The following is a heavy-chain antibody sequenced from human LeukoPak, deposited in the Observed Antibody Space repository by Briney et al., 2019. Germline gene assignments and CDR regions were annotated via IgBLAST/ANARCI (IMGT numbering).Heavy chain of an antibody. CDR1: GGSISSGDYS. CDR3: ARDIVVVPAARGDWFDP. V-gene: IGHV4-30-4*01. J-gene: IGHJ5*02. D-gene: IGHD2-2*01. Sequence: PSQTLSLTCTVSGGSISSGDYSWSWIRQPPGKGLEWIGYIYYSGSTYYNPSLKSRVTISVDTSKNQFSLKLSSVTAADTAVYYCARDIVVVPAARGDWFDPWGQGTLVTVSS. CDR2: IYYSGST.